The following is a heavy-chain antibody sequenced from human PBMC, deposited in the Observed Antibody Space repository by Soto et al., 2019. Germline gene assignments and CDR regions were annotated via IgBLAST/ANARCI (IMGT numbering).Heavy chain of an antibody. CDR2: IYFTGNT. D-gene: IGHD6-25*01. Sequence: PSETLSLTCTVSGGPLSSGSYYWSWIRQSPGQGLEWIGYIYFTGNTYYTPSLKSRLTMSIDTSKNEFSLRLNSVTAADTAVYYCAGQTFTIAAASYGRSNWFDPWGPGTLVTVSS. CDR1: GGPLSSGSYY. V-gene: IGHV4-39*01. J-gene: IGHJ5*02. CDR3: AGQTFTIAAASYGRSNWFDP.